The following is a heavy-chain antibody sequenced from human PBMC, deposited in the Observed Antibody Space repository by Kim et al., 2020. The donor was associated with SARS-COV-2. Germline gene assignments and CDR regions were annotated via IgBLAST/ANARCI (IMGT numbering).Heavy chain of an antibody. Sequence: ASVKVSCKASGYTFTGYYMHWVRQAPGQGLEWMGWINPNSGGTNYAQKFQGRVTMTRDTSISTAYMELSRLRSDDTAVYYCARPRYCSSTSCYISNWFDPWGQGTLVTVSS. J-gene: IGHJ5*02. V-gene: IGHV1-2*02. CDR2: INPNSGGT. CDR3: ARPRYCSSTSCYISNWFDP. D-gene: IGHD2-2*02. CDR1: GYTFTGYY.